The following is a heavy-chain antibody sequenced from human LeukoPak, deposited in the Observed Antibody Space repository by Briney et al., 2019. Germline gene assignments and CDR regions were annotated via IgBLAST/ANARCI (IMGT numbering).Heavy chain of an antibody. Sequence: PSQTLSLTCTDSGGSISGGDHYWSWIRQPPGKGLEWLGHIYYRGGTNYNPSLKSRVSISVDTSKNQFSLKLTSVTAADTAVYYCAREGYDILTGSTRAFDIWGHGTKVIVSS. V-gene: IGHV4-30-4*01. J-gene: IGHJ3*02. CDR1: GGSISGGDHY. D-gene: IGHD3-9*01. CDR2: IYYRGGT. CDR3: AREGYDILTGSTRAFDI.